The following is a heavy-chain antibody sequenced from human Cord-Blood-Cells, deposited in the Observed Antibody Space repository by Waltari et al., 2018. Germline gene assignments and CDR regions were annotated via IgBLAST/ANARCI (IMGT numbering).Heavy chain of an antibody. V-gene: IGHV1-2*04. J-gene: IGHJ4*02. D-gene: IGHD3-9*01. CDR3: ARSFDILPGYFHY. CDR2: INPNSGGT. Sequence: QVQMMQSGAEVKKPGASVKVSCKASGYTFTGYYMHRVRQAPGQGLEWMGWINPNSGGTNYAQKFQGWVTMTRDTSISTAYMELSRLRSDDTAVYYCARSFDILPGYFHYWGQGTLVTVSS. CDR1: GYTFTGYY.